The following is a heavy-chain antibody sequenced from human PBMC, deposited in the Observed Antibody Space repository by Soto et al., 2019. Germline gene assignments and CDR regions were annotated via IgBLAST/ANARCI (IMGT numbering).Heavy chain of an antibody. D-gene: IGHD2-2*02. CDR3: AKYRQTQAEGFTLAY. Sequence: NPSETLSLTCTVSGDSITGHYWSWIRQPPGKGLEWIGYIYYNGNTEYNPSLESRVTMSVDTSKNQFSLKLRSVTPADTAVYYCAKYRQTQAEGFTLAYCGQGALVTVSS. J-gene: IGHJ4*02. CDR2: IYYNGNT. CDR1: GDSITGHY. V-gene: IGHV4-59*11.